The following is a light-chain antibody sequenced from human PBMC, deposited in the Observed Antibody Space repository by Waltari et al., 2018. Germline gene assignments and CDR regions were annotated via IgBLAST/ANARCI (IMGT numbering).Light chain of an antibody. V-gene: IGKV3-11*01. Sequence: EIVLTQSPATLSLSPGERATLSCRASQSVSSYLAWYQQKPGQAPRRLIYDASNRTTGIPARFSGSWSGTDFTLTISSLEPEDFAVYYCQQRSKWPLTFGGGTKVQIK. CDR2: DAS. CDR1: QSVSSY. CDR3: QQRSKWPLT. J-gene: IGKJ4*01.